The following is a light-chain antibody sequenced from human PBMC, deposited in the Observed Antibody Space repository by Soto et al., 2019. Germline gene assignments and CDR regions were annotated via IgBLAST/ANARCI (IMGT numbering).Light chain of an antibody. J-gene: IGLJ1*01. Sequence: QSALTQPASVSGSPGQSITISCTGTISDFVVYNYVSWYQQHPGKAPKLMIYGVSNRPSGVSNRFSGSKSGNPASLTISGLQAEDEANYYCCSYAGTATVFGTGTKLTVL. CDR3: CSYAGTATV. CDR2: GVS. V-gene: IGLV2-14*01. CDR1: ISDFVVYNY.